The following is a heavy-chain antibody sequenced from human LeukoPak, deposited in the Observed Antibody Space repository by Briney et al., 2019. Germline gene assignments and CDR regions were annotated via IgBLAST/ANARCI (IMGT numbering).Heavy chain of an antibody. D-gene: IGHD1-1*01. Sequence: GESLKISCKASGYRFTSYWIGWVRQMPGKGLEWMGIIYPGDSDTRYSPSFKGQVTISADKSINTAYLQWGSLKASDTAMYYCAIGLGTAEIYVYYFDYWGQGTLVTVSS. CDR1: GYRFTSYW. CDR3: AIGLGTAEIYVYYFDY. J-gene: IGHJ4*02. CDR2: IYPGDSDT. V-gene: IGHV5-51*01.